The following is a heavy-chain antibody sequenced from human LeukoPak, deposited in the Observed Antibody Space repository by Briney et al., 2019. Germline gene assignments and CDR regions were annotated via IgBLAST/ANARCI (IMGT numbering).Heavy chain of an antibody. V-gene: IGHV3-7*01. CDR2: IKEDGSEK. D-gene: IGHD5-18*01. Sequence: GGSLRLSCAASGFTFTSYWMTWVRQAPGTGLGLVANIKEDGSEKYYVDSVKGRFSISRDNAKNSLYLQMNSLRAEDTAVYYCARDGYSYADVWGKGTTVTVSS. CDR1: GFTFTSYW. CDR3: ARDGYSYADV. J-gene: IGHJ6*04.